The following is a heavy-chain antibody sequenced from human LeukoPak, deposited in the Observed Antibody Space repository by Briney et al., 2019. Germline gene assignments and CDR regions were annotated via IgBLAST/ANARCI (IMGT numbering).Heavy chain of an antibody. J-gene: IGHJ6*02. CDR3: ARDGGAMDI. V-gene: IGHV4-61*01. Sequence: PSETLPLTCTVSGGSISSSSYYWSWIRRPPGKGPEWIGYIYHSGTTKYNPSLKSRVTISLDTSKNQFSLKLNSVTAADTAVYYCARDGGAMDIWGQGTTVTVSS. D-gene: IGHD3-3*01. CDR1: GGSISSSSYY. CDR2: IYHSGTT.